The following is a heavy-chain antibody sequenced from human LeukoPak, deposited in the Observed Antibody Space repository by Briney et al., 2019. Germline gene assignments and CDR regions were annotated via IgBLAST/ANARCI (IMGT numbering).Heavy chain of an antibody. CDR1: GFTFTNAW. CDR2: ISGSGGST. D-gene: IGHD6-6*01. Sequence: SGGSLRLSCAASGFTFTNAWMNWVRQAPGKGLEWVSAISGSGGSTYYADSVKGRFAISRDNSKNTLYLQMNSLRAEDTAVYYCAKGLDYSSSQMDSWGQGTLVTVSS. V-gene: IGHV3-23*01. J-gene: IGHJ4*02. CDR3: AKGLDYSSSQMDS.